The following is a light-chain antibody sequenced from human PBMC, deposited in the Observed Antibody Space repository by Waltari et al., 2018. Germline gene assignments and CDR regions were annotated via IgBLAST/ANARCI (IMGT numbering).Light chain of an antibody. CDR1: RAIANN. V-gene: IGKV3-15*01. Sequence: EIVMTQSPATLSVSPGEAANPSCRASRAIANNLAWYQQKPGQALRLLIYDASTRATGIPARFSGSWSGTEFTLTITSLQSEDSAVYFCQQFNTGYSFGQGTKLEIK. J-gene: IGKJ2*01. CDR2: DAS. CDR3: QQFNTGYS.